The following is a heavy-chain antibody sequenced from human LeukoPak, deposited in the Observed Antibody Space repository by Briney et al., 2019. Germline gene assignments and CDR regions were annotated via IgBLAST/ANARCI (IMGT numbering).Heavy chain of an antibody. V-gene: IGHV1-2*02. D-gene: IGHD3-16*01. CDR1: GYTFTGYY. Sequence: ASVKVSCKASGYTFTGYYMHWVRQAPGQGLEWMGWINPNSGGTNYAQKFRGRVTMTRDTSISTAYMELSRLRSDDTAMYYCARASFWESPINWFAPWGQGTLVTVS. CDR2: INPNSGGT. CDR3: ARASFWESPINWFAP. J-gene: IGHJ5*02.